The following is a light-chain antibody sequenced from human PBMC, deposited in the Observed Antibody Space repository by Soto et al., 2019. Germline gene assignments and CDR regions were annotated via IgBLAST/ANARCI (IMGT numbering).Light chain of an antibody. CDR1: RNITFW. CDR2: EAS. CDR3: QEYSRD. V-gene: IGKV1-5*01. J-gene: IGKJ4*01. Sequence: DIQMTQSPSTLSASVGDRVTITCRASRNITFWLAWYQQKPGKAPKVLIYEASNLESGVPSRFSGSGSGTEFTLTISRLQPDDFATYYCQEYSRDFGGGTRVEIK.